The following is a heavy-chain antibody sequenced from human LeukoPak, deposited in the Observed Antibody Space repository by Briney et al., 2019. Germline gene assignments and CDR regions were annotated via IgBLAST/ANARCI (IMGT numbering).Heavy chain of an antibody. Sequence: GGSLRLSCAASGFTFSSYWMSWVRQAPGKGLEWVANIKQDGSENYYVDSVKGRFTISRDNAKNSLYLQMNSLRAEDTAVYYCARDQGYCSGGSCYPYYYYGMDVWGKGTTVTVSS. D-gene: IGHD2-15*01. J-gene: IGHJ6*04. CDR3: ARDQGYCSGGSCYPYYYYGMDV. CDR1: GFTFSSYW. CDR2: IKQDGSEN. V-gene: IGHV3-7*03.